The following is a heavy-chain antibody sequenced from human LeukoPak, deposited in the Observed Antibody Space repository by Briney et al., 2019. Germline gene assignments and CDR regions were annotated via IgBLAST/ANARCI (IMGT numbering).Heavy chain of an antibody. D-gene: IGHD3-22*01. V-gene: IGHV3-21*01. CDR2: ISSSSSYI. CDR3: ARDLFYYDSSGAREPFDI. CDR1: GFTFSSYS. Sequence: GGSLRLSCAASGFTFSSYSMNWVRQAPGKGLEWVSSISSSSSYIYYADSVKGRFTISRDNAKNSLYLQMDSLRAEDTAVYYCARDLFYYDSSGAREPFDIWGQGTMVTVSS. J-gene: IGHJ3*02.